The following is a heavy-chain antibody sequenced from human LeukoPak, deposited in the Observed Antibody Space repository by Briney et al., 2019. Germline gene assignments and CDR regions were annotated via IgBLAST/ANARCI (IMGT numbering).Heavy chain of an antibody. Sequence: AAVKVSCKASGYTFTNFYMHWVRQAPGQGLEWMALINPSGGNTRYAQKLQGRITMTRDTSTTTVYMEVSSLSSEDTAVYYCARGGHLRYGDTQNWFDPWGQGTLVTVSS. V-gene: IGHV1-46*04. CDR1: GYTFTNFY. D-gene: IGHD4-17*01. J-gene: IGHJ5*02. CDR2: INPSGGNT. CDR3: ARGGHLRYGDTQNWFDP.